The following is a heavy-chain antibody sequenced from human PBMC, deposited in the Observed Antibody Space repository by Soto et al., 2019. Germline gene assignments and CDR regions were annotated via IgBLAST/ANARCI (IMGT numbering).Heavy chain of an antibody. D-gene: IGHD1-20*01. J-gene: IGHJ4*02. Sequence: EVQLVESGGALFKPGGSLDPSCAASGFTSSSYSMNWVRQAPGKGLEWVSSISSSSSYIYYADSVKGRFTISRDNAKNSLYLQMNSLRAEDTAVYYCADNLHWGYWGQGTLVTVSS. CDR1: GFTSSSYS. CDR2: ISSSSSYI. CDR3: ADNLHWGY. V-gene: IGHV3-21*01.